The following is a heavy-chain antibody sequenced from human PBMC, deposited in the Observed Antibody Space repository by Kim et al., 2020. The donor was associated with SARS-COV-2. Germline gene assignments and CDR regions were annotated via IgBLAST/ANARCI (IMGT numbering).Heavy chain of an antibody. Sequence: GGSLRLSCAASGFTFGDYAMHWVRQAPGKGLEWVSGISWNSGSIGYADSVKGRFTISRDNAKNSLYLQMNSLRAEDTALYYCAKDEYYYGSGWFDPWGQGTLVTVSS. CDR1: GFTFGDYA. CDR2: ISWNSGSI. V-gene: IGHV3-9*01. CDR3: AKDEYYYGSGWFDP. D-gene: IGHD3-10*01. J-gene: IGHJ5*02.